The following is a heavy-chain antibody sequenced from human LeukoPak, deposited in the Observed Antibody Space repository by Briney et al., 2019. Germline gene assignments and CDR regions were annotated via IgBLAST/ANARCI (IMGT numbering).Heavy chain of an antibody. Sequence: RPSETLPLTCTVSGGSISSYFWSWIRQPPGKGLEWIGHIYYSGSTNYNPSLKSRVTVSVDTSKNQFSLKLSSVTAADTAVYYCARGAGNYYFYGMDVWGQGTTVTVSS. J-gene: IGHJ6*02. V-gene: IGHV4-59*01. CDR1: GGSISSYF. CDR3: ARGAGNYYFYGMDV. CDR2: IYYSGST.